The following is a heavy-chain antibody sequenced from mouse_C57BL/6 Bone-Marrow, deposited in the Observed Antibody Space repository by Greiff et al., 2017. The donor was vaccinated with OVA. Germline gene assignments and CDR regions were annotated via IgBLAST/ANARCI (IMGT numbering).Heavy chain of an antibody. CDR1: GYTFTSYW. CDR3: EDGGGFAY. CDR2: IDPSDSYT. D-gene: IGHD1-1*01. Sequence: QVQLKESGAELVMPGASVKLSCKASGYTFTSYWMHWVKQRPGQGLEWIGEIDPSDSYTNYNQKFKGKSTLTVDKSSSTAYMQLSSLTSEDSAVYYCEDGGGFAYWGQGTLVTVSA. V-gene: IGHV1-69*01. J-gene: IGHJ3*01.